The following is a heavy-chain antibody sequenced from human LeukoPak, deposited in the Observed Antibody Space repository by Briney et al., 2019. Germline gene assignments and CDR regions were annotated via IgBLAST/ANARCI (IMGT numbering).Heavy chain of an antibody. D-gene: IGHD6-19*01. CDR1: GGSTSISGFY. CDR2: TYNSGNT. CDR3: ARSSGWRDAFDF. Sequence: PSETLSLTCSVSGGSTSISGFYWNWIRQLPGKGLEWIGYTYNSGNTYYNPSFGSRVTISTDTSMNQFFLKSHSVTAADTAVYYCARSSGWRDAFDFWGRGTMVTVSS. J-gene: IGHJ3*01. V-gene: IGHV4-31*03.